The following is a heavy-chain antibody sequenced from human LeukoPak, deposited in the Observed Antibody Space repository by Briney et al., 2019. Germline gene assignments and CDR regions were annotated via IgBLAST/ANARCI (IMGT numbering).Heavy chain of an antibody. CDR1: GFTFSGSA. J-gene: IGHJ4*02. Sequence: GGSLRLSCAASGFTFSGSAMHWVRQASGQGLEWVGRIRSKANSYATAYAASVKGRFTISRDDSKNTAYLQMNSLKTEDTAIYYCTKSPDFDYWGQGTLVTVSS. CDR3: TKSPDFDY. V-gene: IGHV3-73*01. CDR2: IRSKANSYAT.